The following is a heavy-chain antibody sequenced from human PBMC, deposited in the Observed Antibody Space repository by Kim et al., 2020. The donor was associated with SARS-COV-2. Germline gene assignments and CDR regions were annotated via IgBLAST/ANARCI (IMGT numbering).Heavy chain of an antibody. J-gene: IGHJ6*02. CDR1: AYSISSGYY. CDR3: TRGLQSDYYYFGMDV. D-gene: IGHD4-4*01. V-gene: IGHV4-38-2*02. Sequence: SETLSLTCTVSAYSISSGYYWGWVRQPPGKGLEWIASIYHSGSTYYNPSLRSRVTISVDTSKNQFSLKVKSVTAADTAMYYRTRGLQSDYYYFGMDVWGQGTTVTVSS. CDR2: IYHSGST.